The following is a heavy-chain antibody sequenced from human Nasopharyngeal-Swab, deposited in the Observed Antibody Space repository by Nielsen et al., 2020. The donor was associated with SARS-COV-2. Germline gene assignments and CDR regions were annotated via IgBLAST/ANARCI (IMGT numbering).Heavy chain of an antibody. CDR2: MNPNSGNT. J-gene: IGHJ5*02. V-gene: IGHV1-8*03. CDR3: ARKGRYCSSTSCGNWFDP. Sequence: ASVKLSCKASGYTFTSYDINWVRQANGQGLEWMGWMNPNSGNTGYAQKFQGRVTITRNTSISTAYMELSSLRSEDTAVYYCARKGRYCSSTSCGNWFDPWGQGTLITVST. CDR1: GYTFTSYD. D-gene: IGHD2-2*01.